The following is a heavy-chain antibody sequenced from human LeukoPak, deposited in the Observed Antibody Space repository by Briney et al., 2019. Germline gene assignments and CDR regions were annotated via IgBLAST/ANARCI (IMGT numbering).Heavy chain of an antibody. CDR3: ARITDRTIFGEIMHGFDI. D-gene: IGHD3-3*01. Sequence: PSETLSLTCAVSGGSISSDGFSWNWIRQPPGKGLEWIGYIYHSGSTYYNPSLKSRVTISVDRSKNQFSLKLSSVTAADTAVYYCARITDRTIFGEIMHGFDIWGQGTPVTVSS. CDR1: GGSISSDGFS. CDR2: IYHSGST. V-gene: IGHV4-30-2*01. J-gene: IGHJ3*02.